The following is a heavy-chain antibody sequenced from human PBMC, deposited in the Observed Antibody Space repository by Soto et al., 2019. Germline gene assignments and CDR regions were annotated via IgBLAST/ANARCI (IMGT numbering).Heavy chain of an antibody. J-gene: IGHJ4*02. CDR1: GGSISSGGYY. CDR2: IPRSGST. D-gene: IGHD1-1*01. V-gene: IGHV4-31*03. Sequence: QVQLQESGPGLVKPSQTLSLTCSVSGGSISSGGYYWSWIRQHPGKGLEWIGYIPRSGSTSYNPSLKSRVTISADMSKNQFSLKMSSVTAADTAVYYCARADGHDSHYFDSWGQGTLVTVSS. CDR3: ARADGHDSHYFDS.